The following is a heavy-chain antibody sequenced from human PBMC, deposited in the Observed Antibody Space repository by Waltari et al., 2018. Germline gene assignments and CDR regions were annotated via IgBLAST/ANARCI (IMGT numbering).Heavy chain of an antibody. CDR2: IIPIFGTA. J-gene: IGHJ4*02. CDR1: GVTFRSYA. D-gene: IGHD3-10*01. CDR3: ARAPPMGTFDY. Sequence: QVQLGQSGAEVRKPGSSVKLSCKASGVTFRSYAISWGRQAPGQGLEWMGRIIPIFGTANYAQKFQGRVTITADKSTSTAYMELSSLRSEDTAVYYCARAPPMGTFDYWGQGTLVTVSS. V-gene: IGHV1-69*08.